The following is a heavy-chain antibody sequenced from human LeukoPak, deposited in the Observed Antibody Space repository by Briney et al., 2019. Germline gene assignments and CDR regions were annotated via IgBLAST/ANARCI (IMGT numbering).Heavy chain of an antibody. D-gene: IGHD2-2*01. J-gene: IGHJ4*02. V-gene: IGHV3-30-3*01. CDR3: AKDPKSIGVVVPAAPPV. CDR2: ISYDGSNK. Sequence: GGSLRLSCAASGFTFSSYAMHWVRQAPGKGLEWVAVISYDGSNKYYADSVKGRFTISRDNSKNTLYLQMNSLRAEDTAVYYCAKDPKSIGVVVPAAPPVWGQGTLVTVSS. CDR1: GFTFSSYA.